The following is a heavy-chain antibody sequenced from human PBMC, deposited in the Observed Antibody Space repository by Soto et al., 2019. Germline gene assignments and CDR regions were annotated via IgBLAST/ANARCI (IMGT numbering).Heavy chain of an antibody. J-gene: IGHJ4*02. D-gene: IGHD6-19*01. Sequence: VQLVESGGGVVQPGRSLSLSYAASGFTFSDYAMHWVRQAPGKGLEWVAVVSHDGRNTHYADSVKGRFTISRDSSKNTVSLEMTSLRAEDTAVYYCAKGGRQWLVTSDFNYWGQGALVTVSS. CDR2: VSHDGRNT. V-gene: IGHV3-30*18. CDR3: AKGGRQWLVTSDFNY. CDR1: GFTFSDYA.